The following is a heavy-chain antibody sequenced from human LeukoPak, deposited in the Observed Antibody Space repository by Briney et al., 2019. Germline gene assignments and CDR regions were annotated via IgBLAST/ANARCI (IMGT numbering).Heavy chain of an antibody. CDR1: GGSISSYY. CDR3: ARVQGQLGKVHDYYYYMDV. CDR2: IYYSGST. V-gene: IGHV4-59*01. Sequence: PSETLSLTCTVSGGSISSYYWSWIRQPPGKGLEWIGYIYYSGSTNYNPSLKSRVTISVDTSKNQFSLKLSSVTAADTAVYYCARVQGQLGKVHDYYYYMDVWGKGTTVTVSS. J-gene: IGHJ6*03. D-gene: IGHD7-27*01.